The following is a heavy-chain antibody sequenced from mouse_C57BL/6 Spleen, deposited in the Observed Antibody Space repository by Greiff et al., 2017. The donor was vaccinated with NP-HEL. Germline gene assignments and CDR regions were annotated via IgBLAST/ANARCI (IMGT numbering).Heavy chain of an antibody. V-gene: IGHV1-81*01. J-gene: IGHJ1*03. Sequence: VQLQQSGAELARPGASVKLSCKASGYTFTSYGISWVKQRTGQGLEWIGEIYPRSGNTYYNEKFKGKATLTADKSSSTAYMELRSLTSEDAAVYFCAGITTVVATGFDVWGTGTTVTVSS. CDR1: GYTFTSYG. D-gene: IGHD1-1*01. CDR3: AGITTVVATGFDV. CDR2: IYPRSGNT.